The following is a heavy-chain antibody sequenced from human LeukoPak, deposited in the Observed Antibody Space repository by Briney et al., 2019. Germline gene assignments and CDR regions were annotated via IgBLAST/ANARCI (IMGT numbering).Heavy chain of an antibody. CDR3: ARGGVAAAGRGWFDP. CDR1: DGSISTSDYY. Sequence: SETLSLTCTVSDGSISTSDYYWGWIRQPPGKGLEWIVSIYYSGSTYYNPSLKSRVTISVDTSKNQFSLKLSSVTAADTAVYYCARGGVAAAGRGWFDPWGQGTLVTVSS. D-gene: IGHD6-13*01. J-gene: IGHJ5*02. V-gene: IGHV4-39*07. CDR2: IYYSGST.